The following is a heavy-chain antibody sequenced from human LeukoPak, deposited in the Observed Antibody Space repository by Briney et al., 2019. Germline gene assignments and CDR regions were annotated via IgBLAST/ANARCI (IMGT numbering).Heavy chain of an antibody. Sequence: NPSETLSLTCALYGGSFSGYYWSWVRQPPGEGLEWIGEINHSGRTNYNPSLKSRVTISVDTSKNQFSLKLSSVTAADTAVYYCARVTSDIVVVVALYDAFDIWGQGTMVTVSS. J-gene: IGHJ3*02. CDR3: ARVTSDIVVVVALYDAFDI. V-gene: IGHV4-34*01. D-gene: IGHD2-15*01. CDR1: GGSFSGYY. CDR2: INHSGRT.